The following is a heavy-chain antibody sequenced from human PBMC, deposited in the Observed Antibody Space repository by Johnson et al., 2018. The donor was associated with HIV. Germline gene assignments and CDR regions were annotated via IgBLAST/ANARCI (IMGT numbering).Heavy chain of an antibody. Sequence: QEKLVESGGGVVQPGRYLRLSCAASGFTFSSYAMHWVRQAPGKGLEWVAVISYDGNNKYYADSVKGRFILSRDNSKNTLYLQMNSLRVEDTALYYCARGIGDEYAFDVWGQGTMVTVYS. CDR2: ISYDGNNK. CDR3: ARGIGDEYAFDV. J-gene: IGHJ3*01. V-gene: IGHV3-30*14. D-gene: IGHD2-21*01. CDR1: GFTFSSYA.